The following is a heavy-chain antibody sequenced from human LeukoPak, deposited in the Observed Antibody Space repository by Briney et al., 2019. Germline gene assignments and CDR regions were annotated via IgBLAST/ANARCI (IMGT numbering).Heavy chain of an antibody. CDR3: ARGHYYGSGSYYNVHY. V-gene: IGHV1-46*01. Sequence: GASVKVSCKASGYTFTSYYMHWVRQAPGQGLEWMGIINPSGGSTSYAQKFQGRVTMTRDTSTGTVYMELSSLRSEDTAVYYCARGHYYGSGSYYNVHYWGQGTLVTVSS. D-gene: IGHD3-10*01. J-gene: IGHJ4*02. CDR2: INPSGGST. CDR1: GYTFTSYY.